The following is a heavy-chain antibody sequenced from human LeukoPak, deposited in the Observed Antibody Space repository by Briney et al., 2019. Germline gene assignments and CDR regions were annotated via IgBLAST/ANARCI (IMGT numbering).Heavy chain of an antibody. Sequence: SETLSLTCTVSGGSLSSYYWSWVRQPPGKGLEWIGFVYYTGSTNYIPSLKSRVTISVDTSKNQFSLKLRSVTAADTAVYYCARISSSNWYNERGAFDVWGQGTMVTVSS. J-gene: IGHJ3*01. V-gene: IGHV4-59*01. CDR3: ARISSSNWYNERGAFDV. CDR1: GGSLSSYY. D-gene: IGHD6-13*01. CDR2: VYYTGST.